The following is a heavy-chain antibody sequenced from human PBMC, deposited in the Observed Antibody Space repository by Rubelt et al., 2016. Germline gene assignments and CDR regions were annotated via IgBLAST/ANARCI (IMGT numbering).Heavy chain of an antibody. J-gene: IGHJ4*02. CDR2: VDPSGST. Sequence: QVQLQQWGAGLLKPSETLSLTCAVSGASISIFYWSWIRQSAGQGLEWIGRVDPSGSTNSNPSLKSRITMSVDTSKNQFSLKLDAVTAADTAVYFCARGWGSRWYYFDYWGQGILVTVSS. CDR1: GASISIFY. V-gene: IGHV4-59*10. CDR3: ARGWGSRWYYFDY. D-gene: IGHD6-13*01.